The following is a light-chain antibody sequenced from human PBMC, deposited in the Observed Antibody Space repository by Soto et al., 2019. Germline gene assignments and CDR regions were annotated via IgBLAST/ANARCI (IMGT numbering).Light chain of an antibody. CDR2: DAS. CDR3: QHYNNWPLT. Sequence: EIVMTQSPATLSVSPGERATLSCRASQSVSTKLAWYKQKPGQAPRLLIYDASTRATGIPARFSGSGSGTEFTLTISSLQSEDFAVYYCQHYNNWPLTFGGGTKVEIK. V-gene: IGKV3-15*01. CDR1: QSVSTK. J-gene: IGKJ4*01.